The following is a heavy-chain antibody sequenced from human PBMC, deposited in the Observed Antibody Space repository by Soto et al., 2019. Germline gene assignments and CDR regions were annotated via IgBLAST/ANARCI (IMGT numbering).Heavy chain of an antibody. J-gene: IGHJ4*02. Sequence: EVQLLQSGGGLVQPGGSLRLSCAASGFTFSSYALSWVRQAPGKGLEWVSSISGGANNTYYAESVKGRFTISRDNAKNTLSLQMNSLRTEDTAIYYCAKDKKTAGVAAIVDYGGQGTLVTVSS. CDR3: AKDKKTAGVAAIVDY. V-gene: IGHV3-23*01. CDR1: GFTFSSYA. D-gene: IGHD2-15*01. CDR2: ISGGANNT.